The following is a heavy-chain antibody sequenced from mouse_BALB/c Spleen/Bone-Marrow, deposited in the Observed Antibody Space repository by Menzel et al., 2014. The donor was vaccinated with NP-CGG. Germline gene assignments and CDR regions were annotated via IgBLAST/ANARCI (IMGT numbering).Heavy chain of an antibody. CDR2: ITSGGGYI. D-gene: IGHD1-1*01. Sequence: EVQGVESGGGLVKPGGSLKVSCAASGFTFSSYTMSWVRQTPEKRLEWVAAITSGGGYIYYPDSLKGRFTISRDNAKDTLYLQISSLKSEDSATYYCTRAHYDSSPYYAMDYWGQGTSVTVSS. J-gene: IGHJ4*01. V-gene: IGHV5-6-4*01. CDR3: TRAHYDSSPYYAMDY. CDR1: GFTFSSYT.